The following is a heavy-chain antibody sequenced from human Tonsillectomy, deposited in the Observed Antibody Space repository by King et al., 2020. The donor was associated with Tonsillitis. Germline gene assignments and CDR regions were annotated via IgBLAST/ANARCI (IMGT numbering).Heavy chain of an antibody. CDR2: IIPIFCTA. Sequence: QLVQSGAEVKKPGSSVKVSFKASGGTFSSYAIRWVRQAPGQGLEWMGGIIPIFCTANYAQKFQGRVTITADEPTSTAYMEPSSLRSEDTAVYYCAREDVVVPVDTPPAWGQGTLVTVSS. CDR1: GGTFSSYA. D-gene: IGHD2-2*01. CDR3: AREDVVVPVDTPPA. J-gene: IGHJ5*02. V-gene: IGHV1-69*12.